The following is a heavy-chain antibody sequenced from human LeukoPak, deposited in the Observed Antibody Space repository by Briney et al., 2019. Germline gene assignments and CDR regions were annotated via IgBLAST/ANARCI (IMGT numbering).Heavy chain of an antibody. Sequence: GLEWMGWIDTNTGNPTYVQGFTGRFVFSLDASVSTAYLQISSLKAEDTAIYYCAQTVAASHWGQGTLVTVSS. J-gene: IGHJ4*02. CDR2: IDTNTGNP. CDR3: AQTVAASH. D-gene: IGHD6-19*01. V-gene: IGHV7-4-1*02.